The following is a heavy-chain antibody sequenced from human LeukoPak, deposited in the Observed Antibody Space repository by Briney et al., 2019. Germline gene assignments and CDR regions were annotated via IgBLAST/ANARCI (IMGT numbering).Heavy chain of an antibody. CDR3: AKGFGYYFDY. Sequence: PGGSLRLSCAASGFTFRSYGMSWVRQAPGKGLEWVSAISGSGGSTYYADSVKGRFTISRDNSKNTLYLQMNSLRTEDTAVYYCAKGFGYYFDYWGQGTLVTVSS. CDR1: GFTFRSYG. D-gene: IGHD3-10*01. V-gene: IGHV3-23*01. CDR2: ISGSGGST. J-gene: IGHJ4*02.